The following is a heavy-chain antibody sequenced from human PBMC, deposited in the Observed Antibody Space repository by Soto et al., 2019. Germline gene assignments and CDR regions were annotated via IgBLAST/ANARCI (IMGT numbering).Heavy chain of an antibody. CDR1: GYSFTSYA. CDR2: ISAYNGNT. V-gene: IGHV1-18*01. D-gene: IGHD6-6*01. CDR3: ARGRMAARPYTNEY. Sequence: QVQLVQSGAEVKKPGASVKVSCKASGYSFTSYAIIWVRQAPGQGLEWMGWISAYNGNTNYAQKLQGRVTMTTDTSTRTVYMDVRSLRSDDTAVYSCARGRMAARPYTNEYWGQGTLVTVSS. J-gene: IGHJ4*02.